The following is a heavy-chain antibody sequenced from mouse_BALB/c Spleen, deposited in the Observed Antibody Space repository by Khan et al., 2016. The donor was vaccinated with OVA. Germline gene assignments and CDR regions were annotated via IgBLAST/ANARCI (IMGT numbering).Heavy chain of an antibody. D-gene: IGHD1-1*01. Sequence: DVQLQESGPGLVKPSQSLSLTCSVTGYSITSGYNWNWIRQFPGNKLEWMGYISYDGSFNYNPSLKNRISITRYTSKNQFFLKLNSLTTEDTATYYCARDYFGNGYFDYWGQGTTLTVSS. CDR1: GYSITSGYN. V-gene: IGHV3-6*02. CDR2: ISYDGSF. J-gene: IGHJ2*01. CDR3: ARDYFGNGYFDY.